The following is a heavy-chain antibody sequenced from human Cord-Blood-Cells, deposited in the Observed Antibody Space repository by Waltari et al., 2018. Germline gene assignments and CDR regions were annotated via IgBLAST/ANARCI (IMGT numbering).Heavy chain of an antibody. J-gene: IGHJ4*02. CDR3: ARIEMATKYYFDY. Sequence: QVTLKESGPVLVKPTETLTLTCTVSGFSLSNARMGVSWIRQPPGKALEWLAHIFSNDEKSYSTSLKSRLTISKDTSKSQVVLTMTNMDPVDTATYYWARIEMATKYYFDYWGQGTLVTVSS. D-gene: IGHD5-12*01. V-gene: IGHV2-26*01. CDR2: IFSNDEK. CDR1: GFSLSNARMG.